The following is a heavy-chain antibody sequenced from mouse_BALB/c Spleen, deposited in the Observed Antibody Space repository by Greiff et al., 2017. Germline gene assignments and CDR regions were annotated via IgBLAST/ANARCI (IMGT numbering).Heavy chain of an antibody. CDR2: ISSGGGST. CDR1: GFAFSSYD. V-gene: IGHV5-12-1*01. CDR3: ARLQTFDY. J-gene: IGHJ2*01. D-gene: IGHD1-1*01. Sequence: VESGGGLVKPGGSLKLSCAASGFAFSSYDMSWVRQTPEKRLEWVAYISSGGGSTYYPDTVKGRFTISRDNAKNTLYLQMSSLKSEDTAMYYCARLQTFDYWGQGTTLTVSS.